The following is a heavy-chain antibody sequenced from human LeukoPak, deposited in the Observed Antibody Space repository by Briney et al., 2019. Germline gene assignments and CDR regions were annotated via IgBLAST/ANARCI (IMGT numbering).Heavy chain of an antibody. V-gene: IGHV3-7*01. J-gene: IGHJ4*02. CDR3: ARKRPNYFDY. CDR2: INLDGSQK. Sequence: GGSLTLSCAASGFTFSNYWMAWVRQAPGKGPEWVANINLDGSQKYYVDSVKGRFTISRDNAENSLYLQMNGLRAEDTALYYCARKRPNYFDYWGQGTLVTVSS. CDR1: GFTFSNYW.